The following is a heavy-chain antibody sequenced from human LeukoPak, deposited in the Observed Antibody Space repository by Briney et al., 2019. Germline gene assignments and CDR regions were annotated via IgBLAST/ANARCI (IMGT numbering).Heavy chain of an antibody. V-gene: IGHV4-61*02. Sequence: SETLSLTCTVSGGFISSGSYYWSWIRQPAGKGLEWIGRIYTSGSTYYNPSLKSRVTISVDTSKNQFSLKLSSVTAADTAVYYCARGGGTIYWFDPWGQGTLVTVSS. CDR2: IYTSGST. CDR3: ARGGGTIYWFDP. J-gene: IGHJ5*02. CDR1: GGFISSGSYY. D-gene: IGHD3-3*01.